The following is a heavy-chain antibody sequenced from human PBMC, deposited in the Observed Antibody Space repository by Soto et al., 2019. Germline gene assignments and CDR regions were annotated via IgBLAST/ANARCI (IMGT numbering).Heavy chain of an antibody. J-gene: IGHJ4*02. Sequence: QVQLVESGGGVVQPGRSLRLSCAASGFTFSSYAMHWVRQAPGKGLEWVAVISYDGSNKYYADSVKGRFTISRDNSKNTLYLQMNSLRAEDTAAYYCARDLYIAAAGTLGDFDYWGQGTLVTVSS. CDR2: ISYDGSNK. D-gene: IGHD6-13*01. CDR3: ARDLYIAAAGTLGDFDY. CDR1: GFTFSSYA. V-gene: IGHV3-30-3*01.